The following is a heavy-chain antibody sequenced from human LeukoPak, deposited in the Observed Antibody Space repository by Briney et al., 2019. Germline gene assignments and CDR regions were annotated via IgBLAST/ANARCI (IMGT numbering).Heavy chain of an antibody. Sequence: PSETLSLTCIVSGDSIRTDYWSWIRQSPGKGLEWIGYTNYNGNTEYNPFLRSRVTISVDRSKNHVSLKVRSVTAADTAMYYCARLDCISDRCYNYWGLGTLVTVSS. J-gene: IGHJ4*02. D-gene: IGHD2-15*01. CDR1: GDSIRTDY. V-gene: IGHV4-59*08. CDR3: ARLDCISDRCYNY. CDR2: TNYNGNT.